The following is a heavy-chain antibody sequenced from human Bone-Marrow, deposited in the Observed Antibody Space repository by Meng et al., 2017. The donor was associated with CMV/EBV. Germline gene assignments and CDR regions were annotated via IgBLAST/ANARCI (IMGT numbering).Heavy chain of an antibody. CDR2: ISGTGNTI. Sequence: GESLKISCAASGFTFSSYSMNWVRQAPGKGLEWVSHISGTGNTIYYADSVKGRFTISRDNAKNSLYLQMNSLRAEDTAVYYCARGKDCSSGSCLYYYYGVDVWGQGTTVTVSS. J-gene: IGHJ6*02. D-gene: IGHD2-15*01. V-gene: IGHV3-48*04. CDR3: ARGKDCSSGSCLYYYYGVDV. CDR1: GFTFSSYS.